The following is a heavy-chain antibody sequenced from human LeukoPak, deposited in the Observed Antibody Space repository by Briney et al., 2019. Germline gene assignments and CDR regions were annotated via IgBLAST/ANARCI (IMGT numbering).Heavy chain of an antibody. CDR2: IYYSGST. CDR3: ARRAYSSSSYYYYGMDV. J-gene: IGHJ6*02. D-gene: IGHD6-6*01. CDR1: GGSISSYY. V-gene: IGHV4-59*01. Sequence: SETLSLTCTVSGGSISSYYWSWIRQPPGKGLEWIGYIYYSGSTNYNPSLKSRVTISVDTSKNQFSLKLSSVTAADTAVYYCARRAYSSSSYYYYGMDVWGQGTTVTVSS.